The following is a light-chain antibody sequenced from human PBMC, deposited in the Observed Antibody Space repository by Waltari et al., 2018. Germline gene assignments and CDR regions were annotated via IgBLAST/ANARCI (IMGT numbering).Light chain of an antibody. CDR1: RPNIGAGYA. CDR2: GDT. V-gene: IGLV1-40*01. Sequence: QSVLTQPPSVSGAPGQRVTISCIGYRPNIGAGYAVQWYQQLPGTAPKLLIYGDTSRPSGVPDRFSASKSGTSVSLAITGLQPEDEAHYYCQSYDTNLRDWVFGGGTKLTVL. J-gene: IGLJ3*02. CDR3: QSYDTNLRDWV.